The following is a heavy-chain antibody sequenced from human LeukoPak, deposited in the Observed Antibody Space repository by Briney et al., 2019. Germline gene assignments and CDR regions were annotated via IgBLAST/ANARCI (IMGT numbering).Heavy chain of an antibody. D-gene: IGHD6-19*01. Sequence: SETLSLTSTVSVGSISSYYWSWIRQPLGKGLEWIAYIYYSGSTNYNPSLKSRVTISVDTSKNQFSLKLSSVTAADTAVYYCARGSGRSSGSRRKNWFDPWGQGTLVTVSS. CDR3: ARGSGRSSGSRRKNWFDP. V-gene: IGHV4-59*12. CDR2: IYYSGST. CDR1: VGSISSYY. J-gene: IGHJ5*02.